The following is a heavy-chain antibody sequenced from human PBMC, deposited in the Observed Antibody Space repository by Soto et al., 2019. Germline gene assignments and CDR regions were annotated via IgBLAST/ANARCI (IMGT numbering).Heavy chain of an antibody. CDR3: ARVPTMVRGVISGDDYFDN. CDR1: GVSFSGYY. D-gene: IGHD3-10*01. Sequence: SETLSLTCAVYGVSFSGYYWSWIRQPPGKGLEWIGEINHSGSTNYNPSLKSRTTISVDTSKNQFSLRLSSVTAADTAVYYCARVPTMVRGVISGDDYFDNWGQGTLVTVSS. V-gene: IGHV4-34*01. J-gene: IGHJ4*02. CDR2: INHSGST.